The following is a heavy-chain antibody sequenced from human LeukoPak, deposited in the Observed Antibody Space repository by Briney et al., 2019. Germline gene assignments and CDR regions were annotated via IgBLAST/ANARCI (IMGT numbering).Heavy chain of an antibody. CDR1: GGSISSYY. D-gene: IGHD6-13*01. CDR3: ARDEYRIAAADTYYYYGMGV. Sequence: SETLSLTCTVSGGSISSYYWSWIRQPAGKGLEWIGRIYTSGSTNYNPSLKSRVTMSVDTSKNQFSLKLSSVTAADTAVYYCARDEYRIAAADTYYYYGMGVWGQGTTVTVSS. V-gene: IGHV4-4*07. J-gene: IGHJ6*02. CDR2: IYTSGST.